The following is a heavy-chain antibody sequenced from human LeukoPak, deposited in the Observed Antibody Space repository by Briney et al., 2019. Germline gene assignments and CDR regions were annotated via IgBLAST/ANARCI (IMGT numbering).Heavy chain of an antibody. V-gene: IGHV3-33*01. D-gene: IGHD2-15*01. J-gene: IGHJ4*02. Sequence: GGSLRLSCAASTFTFSSYGMHWVRQAPGKGLEWVAVIWYDGSNKYYADSVKGRFTISRDNSKNTLYLQMNSLRAEDTAVYYCAGPQTSGWWGFDYWGQGTLVTVS. CDR3: AGPQTSGWWGFDY. CDR1: TFTFSSYG. CDR2: IWYDGSNK.